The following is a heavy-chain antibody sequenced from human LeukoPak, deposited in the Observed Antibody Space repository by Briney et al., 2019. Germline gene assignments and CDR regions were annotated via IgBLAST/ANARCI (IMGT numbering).Heavy chain of an antibody. CDR1: GGSISSSSYY. CDR2: IYYSGST. V-gene: IGHV4-39*07. Sequence: PSETLSLTCTVSGGSISSSSYYWGWIRQPPGKGLEWIGSIYYSGSTYYNPSLKSRVTISVDTSKNQFSLKLSSVTAADTAVYYCARDQADTAMVLDYYYMDVWGKGTTVTVSS. J-gene: IGHJ6*03. CDR3: ARDQADTAMVLDYYYMDV. D-gene: IGHD5-18*01.